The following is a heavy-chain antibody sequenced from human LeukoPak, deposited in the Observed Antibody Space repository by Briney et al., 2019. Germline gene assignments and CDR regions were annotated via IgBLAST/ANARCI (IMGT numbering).Heavy chain of an antibody. V-gene: IGHV3-30*04. CDR2: ISYDGSNK. D-gene: IGHD4-11*01. CDR3: AREFVVIVTTAFDI. J-gene: IGHJ3*02. Sequence: GGSLRLSCAASGFTFSSYAMHWVRQAPGKGLEWVAVISYDGSNKYYADCVKCRFTISRDNSTTKPSLKMNSLRAEARAVYYCAREFVVIVTTAFDIWGQGTMVTVHS. CDR1: GFTFSSYA.